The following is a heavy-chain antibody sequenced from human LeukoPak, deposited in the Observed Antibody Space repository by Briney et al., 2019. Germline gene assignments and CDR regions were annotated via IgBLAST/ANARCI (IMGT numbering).Heavy chain of an antibody. CDR1: GGSISSGGYS. V-gene: IGHV4-30-4*07. J-gene: IGHJ4*02. CDR3: ASGYYYDSSGYPRHFDY. CDR2: IYYSGST. Sequence: SQTLSLTCAVSGGSISSGGYSWSWIRQPPGKGLEWIGYIYYSGSTYYNPSLKSRVTISVDTSKNQFSLKLSSVTAADTAVYYCASGYYYDSSGYPRHFDYWGQGTLVTVSS. D-gene: IGHD3-22*01.